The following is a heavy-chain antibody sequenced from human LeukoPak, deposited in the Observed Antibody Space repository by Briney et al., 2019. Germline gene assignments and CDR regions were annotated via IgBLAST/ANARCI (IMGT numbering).Heavy chain of an antibody. J-gene: IGHJ3*02. Sequence: GGSLRLSCAASGFTFSNYEMNWVRQAPGKGLEWVSYISGSGNTIHYADSVKGRFTISRDNAKNSLYLQMNGLRAEDTALYYCARDYDFWSGYHDAFDIWGQGTMVTVSS. CDR3: ARDYDFWSGYHDAFDI. D-gene: IGHD3-3*01. CDR2: ISGSGNTI. CDR1: GFTFSNYE. V-gene: IGHV3-48*03.